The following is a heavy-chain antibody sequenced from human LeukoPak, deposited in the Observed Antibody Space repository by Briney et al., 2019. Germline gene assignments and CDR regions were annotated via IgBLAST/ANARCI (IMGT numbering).Heavy chain of an antibody. Sequence: SETLSLTCTVSGGSISTSNWWNWVRQPPGKGLQWIGEIYHSGSTNYNPSLKSRVTISLDKSKNLFSLRLTSVTAADTAVYYCARDWRDSSGWYNFDYWGQGTLVTVSS. CDR1: GGSISTSNW. CDR2: IYHSGST. J-gene: IGHJ4*02. V-gene: IGHV4-4*02. CDR3: ARDWRDSSGWYNFDY. D-gene: IGHD6-19*01.